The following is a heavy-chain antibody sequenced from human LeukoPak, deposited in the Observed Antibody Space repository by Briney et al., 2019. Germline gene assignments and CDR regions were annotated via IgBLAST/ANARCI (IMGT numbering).Heavy chain of an antibody. CDR1: GYTFTGYY. CDR3: ARVSLRYCSSTSCYMGAFDI. CDR2: INPNSGGT. Sequence: ASVKVSCKASGYTFTGYYMHWVRQAPGHGLEWMGWINPNSGGTNYAQKFQGRVTMTRDTSISTAYMELSRLRSDDTAVYYCARVSLRYCSSTSCYMGAFDIWGQGTMVTVCS. V-gene: IGHV1-2*02. D-gene: IGHD2-2*02. J-gene: IGHJ3*02.